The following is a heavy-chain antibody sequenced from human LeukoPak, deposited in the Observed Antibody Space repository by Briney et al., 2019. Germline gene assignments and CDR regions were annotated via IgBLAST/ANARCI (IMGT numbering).Heavy chain of an antibody. CDR2: ISCNSGSI. J-gene: IGHJ3*02. V-gene: IGHV3-9*01. CDR1: GFTFDDYT. CDR3: AKDVGATSDDAFDI. D-gene: IGHD1-26*01. Sequence: GGSLRLSCAASGFTFDDYTMHWVRQAPGKGLEWVSCISCNSGSICYADSVKGRFTISRDNAKNSLYLQMNSLRAEDTALYYCAKDVGATSDDAFDIWGQGTMVTVSS.